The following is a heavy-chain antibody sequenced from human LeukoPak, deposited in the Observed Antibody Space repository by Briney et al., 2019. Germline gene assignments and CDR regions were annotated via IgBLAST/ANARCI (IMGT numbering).Heavy chain of an antibody. CDR1: GGSISSGDYY. CDR3: ARADLHYDSSGYSFDY. Sequence: SQTLSLTCTVSGGSISSGDYYWSWIRQPPGKGLEWIGYIYYSGITYYNPSLKSRVTISVDTSKNQFSLKLSSVTAADTAVYYCARADLHYDSSGYSFDYWGQGTLVTVSS. J-gene: IGHJ4*02. CDR2: IYYSGIT. V-gene: IGHV4-30-4*01. D-gene: IGHD3-22*01.